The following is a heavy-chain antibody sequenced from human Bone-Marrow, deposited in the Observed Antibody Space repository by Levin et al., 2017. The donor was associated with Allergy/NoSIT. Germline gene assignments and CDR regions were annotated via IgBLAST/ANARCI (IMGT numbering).Heavy chain of an antibody. Sequence: GESLKISCVASGFTFSRYAMIWVRQAPGKGLEWVSHIGGSDGSTHYADSVQGRFTIFRDNSQNTVSLQMESLRVEDSALDYCAKAVGWTKLTAGLWYLDLWGRGTLVTVSS. D-gene: IGHD3/OR15-3a*01. CDR2: IGGSDGST. CDR1: GFTFSRYA. J-gene: IGHJ2*01. V-gene: IGHV3-23*01. CDR3: AKAVGWTKLTAGLWYLDL.